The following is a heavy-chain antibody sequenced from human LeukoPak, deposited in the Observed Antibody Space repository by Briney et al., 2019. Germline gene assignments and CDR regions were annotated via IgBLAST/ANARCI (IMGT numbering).Heavy chain of an antibody. CDR1: GFTFNMYG. CDR3: EKSPYSRSSPQYYYLDV. V-gene: IGHV3-30*02. J-gene: IGHJ6*03. Sequence: GGSLKISCAASGFTFNMYGMHWVRQAPGGGPELLTFIRFDGTNKYYANSVKGRLTISRNNSMNTVHLQMNSMTAENTALYYSEKSPYSRSSPQYYYLDVWGKGTTVTVS. CDR2: IRFDGTNK. D-gene: IGHD1-26*01.